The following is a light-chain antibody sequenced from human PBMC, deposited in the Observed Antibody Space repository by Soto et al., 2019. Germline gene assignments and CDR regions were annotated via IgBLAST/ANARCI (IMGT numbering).Light chain of an antibody. CDR1: SGSVSTSYY. CDR3: ALYMGSGIWV. CDR2: STN. V-gene: IGLV8-61*01. Sequence: QTVVTQEPSFSVSPGRTVTLTCGFSSGSVSTSYYPSWYQQTPGQAPRTLIYSTNTRSSGVPDRFSGSILGNKAALTITGAQADDEADYYCALYMGSGIWVFGGGTKLTVL. J-gene: IGLJ3*02.